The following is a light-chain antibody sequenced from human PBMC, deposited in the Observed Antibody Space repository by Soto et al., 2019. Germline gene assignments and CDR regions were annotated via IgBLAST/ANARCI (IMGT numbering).Light chain of an antibody. J-gene: IGLJ1*01. CDR2: DVT. V-gene: IGLV2-11*01. CDR3: CSYAGTYV. CDR1: SSDIGGYKF. Sequence: QSVLTQPRSVSGSPGQSVTISCTGTSSDIGGYKFVSWYQHHPGKAPKLMIYDVTKRPSGVPDRFSGSKSGNTASLTISGLQAEDEADYYCCSYAGTYVFGTGTKLTVL.